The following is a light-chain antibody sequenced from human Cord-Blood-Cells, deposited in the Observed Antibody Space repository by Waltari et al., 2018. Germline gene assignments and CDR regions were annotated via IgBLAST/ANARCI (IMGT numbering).Light chain of an antibody. V-gene: IGKV1D-8*01. Sequence: VIWMTQSPSLLSASTGDRVTSSCRMSQGIRSYLAWYQQKPGKAPELLIYAASTLQSGVPSRFSGSGSGTDFTLTISCLQSEDFATYYCQQYYSFPPWTFGQGTKVEIK. CDR3: QQYYSFPPWT. J-gene: IGKJ1*01. CDR1: QGIRSY. CDR2: AAS.